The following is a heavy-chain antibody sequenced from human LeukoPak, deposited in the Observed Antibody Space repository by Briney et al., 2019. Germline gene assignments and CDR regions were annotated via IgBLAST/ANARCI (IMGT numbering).Heavy chain of an antibody. CDR2: IKQDGSEK. J-gene: IGHJ4*02. V-gene: IGHV3-7*01. CDR3: ASDGGPFEH. Sequence: GGSLRLSCAASGITFGTYWMSWVRQAPGKGLEWVANIKQDGSEKYYVDSVKGRFTISRDNAKNSLYLQMNSLRVEDTAVYYCASDGGPFEHWGQGTLVTVSS. CDR1: GITFGTYW.